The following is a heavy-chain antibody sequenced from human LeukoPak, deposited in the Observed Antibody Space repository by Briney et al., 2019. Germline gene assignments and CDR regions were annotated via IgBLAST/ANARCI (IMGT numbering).Heavy chain of an antibody. CDR3: ARSHPRYDFWSGYYIGDAFDI. CDR1: GGSISSYY. J-gene: IGHJ3*02. CDR2: IYYSGST. Sequence: SETLSLTCTVSGGSISSYYWSWIRQPPGKGLEWIGYIYYSGSTNYNPSLKSRVTISVDTSKNQFSLKLSSVTAADTAVYYCARSHPRYDFWSGYYIGDAFDIWGQGTMVTVSS. V-gene: IGHV4-59*01. D-gene: IGHD3-3*01.